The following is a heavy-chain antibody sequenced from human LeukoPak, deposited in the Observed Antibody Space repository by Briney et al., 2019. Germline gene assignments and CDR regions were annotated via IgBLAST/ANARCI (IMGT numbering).Heavy chain of an antibody. CDR1: GFNFSNYG. Sequence: GGSLSLYCAASGFNFSNYGMHRVRQAPGQGLEWVANIKQDGSEKYYVDSVKGRFTISRDNAKNSLYLQMNSLRAEDTAVYYCASPLDYYDSSGPPGVWGQGTLVTVSS. J-gene: IGHJ4*02. D-gene: IGHD3-22*01. CDR3: ASPLDYYDSSGPPGV. V-gene: IGHV3-7*03. CDR2: IKQDGSEK.